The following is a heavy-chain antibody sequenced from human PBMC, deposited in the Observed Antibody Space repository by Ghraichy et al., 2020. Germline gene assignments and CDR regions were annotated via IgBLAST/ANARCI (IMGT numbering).Heavy chain of an antibody. CDR2: MYYSGST. CDR1: GGSISSGGYS. CDR3: GRGGYSYGYNAFDI. V-gene: IGHV4-30-4*07. Sequence: SETLSLTCAVSGGSISSGGYSWSWIRQPPGKGLEWIGYMYYSGSTYYNPSLKSRVTISVDTSKNQFSLKLSSVTAADTAVYYCGRGGYSYGYNAFDIWGQGTMVTVSS. J-gene: IGHJ3*02. D-gene: IGHD5-18*01.